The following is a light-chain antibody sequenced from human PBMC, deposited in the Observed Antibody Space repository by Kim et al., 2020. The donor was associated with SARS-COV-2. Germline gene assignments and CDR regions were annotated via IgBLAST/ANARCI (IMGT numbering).Light chain of an antibody. J-gene: IGKJ5*01. CDR3: QQYKNWPPTT. Sequence: PGERATLSCRASQSVSTYLAWYQQKSGQAPRLLIYGASTRATGIPARFSGSGSGTEFTLTISGLQSEDLAVYYCQQYKNWPPTTFGQGTRLEIK. V-gene: IGKV3D-15*01. CDR2: GAS. CDR1: QSVSTY.